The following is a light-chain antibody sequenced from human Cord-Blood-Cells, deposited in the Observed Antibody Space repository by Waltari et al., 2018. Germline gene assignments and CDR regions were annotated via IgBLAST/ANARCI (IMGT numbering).Light chain of an antibody. CDR2: AAS. CDR3: QQSYSTPPIT. V-gene: IGKV1-39*01. Sequence: DIQMTQSPSSLSASVGHRVTLTCRASQSISSYLNWYQQKPGKAPKLLIYAASSLQSGVPSRFSGSGSGTDFTLTISSLQPEDFATYYCQQSYSTPPITFGGGTKVEIK. CDR1: QSISSY. J-gene: IGKJ4*01.